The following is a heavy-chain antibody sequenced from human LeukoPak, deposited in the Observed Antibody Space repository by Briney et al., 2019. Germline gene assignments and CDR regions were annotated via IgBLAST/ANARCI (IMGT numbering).Heavy chain of an antibody. CDR3: ARGVTYYYDSSGYLY. CDR1: GDSIGTYF. V-gene: IGHV4-4*07. CDR2: IHTSGRT. J-gene: IGHJ4*02. Sequence: SETLSLTRTVSGDSIGTYFWNWVRQSAGEGLEWIGRIHTSGRTNYNPSLKSRVTISVDTSKNQFSLKLSSVTAADTAVYYCARGVTYYYDSSGYLYWGQGTLVTVSS. D-gene: IGHD3-22*01.